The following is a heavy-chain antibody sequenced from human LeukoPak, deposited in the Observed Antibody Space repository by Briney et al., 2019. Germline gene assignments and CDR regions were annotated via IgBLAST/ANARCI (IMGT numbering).Heavy chain of an antibody. V-gene: IGHV4-34*01. Sequence: SETLSLTCAVYGGSFSGYYWSWIRQPPGKGLEWIGEINHSGSTNYNPSLKSRVTISVDTSKNQFSLKLSSVTAADTAVYYCASVRYSSSYYYYYYYMDVWGKGTMVTVSS. D-gene: IGHD6-6*01. CDR2: INHSGST. J-gene: IGHJ6*03. CDR3: ASVRYSSSYYYYYYYMDV. CDR1: GGSFSGYY.